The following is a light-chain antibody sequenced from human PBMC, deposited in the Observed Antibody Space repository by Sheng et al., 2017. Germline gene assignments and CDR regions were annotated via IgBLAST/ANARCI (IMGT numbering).Light chain of an antibody. CDR2: DAS. Sequence: EIVLTQSPATLSLSPGERATLSCRASQSVSSYLAWYQQKPGQAPRLLIYDASNRATGIPARFSGSGSGTEFTLTISSLQSEDFATYYCQQSHSAPNTFGQGSKVEI. V-gene: IGKV3-11*01. J-gene: IGKJ2*01. CDR3: QQSHSAPNT. CDR1: QSVSSY.